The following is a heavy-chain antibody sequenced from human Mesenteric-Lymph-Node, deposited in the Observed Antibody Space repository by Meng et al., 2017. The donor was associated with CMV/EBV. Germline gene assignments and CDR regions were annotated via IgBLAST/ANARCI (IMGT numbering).Heavy chain of an antibody. CDR3: ARGVTSGYPDNAFDI. Sequence: ASVNVSCKASGYTFTSYGISWVRQAPGQGLEWMGWTSAYNGNTNYAQKLQGRVTMTTDTSTSTAYMELRSLRSDDTAVYYCARGVTSGYPDNAFDIWGQGTMVTVSS. D-gene: IGHD3-22*01. V-gene: IGHV1-18*01. CDR1: GYTFTSYG. CDR2: TSAYNGNT. J-gene: IGHJ3*02.